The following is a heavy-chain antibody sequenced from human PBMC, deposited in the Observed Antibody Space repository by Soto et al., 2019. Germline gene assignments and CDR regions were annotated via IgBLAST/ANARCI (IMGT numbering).Heavy chain of an antibody. CDR3: AHRPPKYRPAWLAFGF. Sequence: QITLKESGPTLVKPTQTLTLTCTVSGFSLTTHEVGVGWIRQPPGKALEWLAFISWNDERRYSPSLKSRLTIPKDTSKKPVVLTMANVEPGDTSQNFCAHRPPKYRPAWLAFGFWGQGAIVALSS. J-gene: IGHJ3*01. D-gene: IGHD2-2*01. CDR1: GFSLTTHEVG. V-gene: IGHV2-5*01. CDR2: ISWNDER.